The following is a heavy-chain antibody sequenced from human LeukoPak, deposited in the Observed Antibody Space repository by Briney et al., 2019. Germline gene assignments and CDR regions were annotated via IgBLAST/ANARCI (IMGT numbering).Heavy chain of an antibody. Sequence: GGSLRLSCAAAGFTFNSYAMTWVRQAPGKGLEWVSGIGGTGDFTYYADTVKGRYTISRDNSKNTLYLQMNNLRADDTAVYYCAKPIFKLLPQYFDSWGQGTLVTVSS. CDR3: AKPIFKLLPQYFDS. J-gene: IGHJ4*02. V-gene: IGHV3-23*01. D-gene: IGHD2-15*01. CDR2: IGGTGDFT. CDR1: GFTFNSYA.